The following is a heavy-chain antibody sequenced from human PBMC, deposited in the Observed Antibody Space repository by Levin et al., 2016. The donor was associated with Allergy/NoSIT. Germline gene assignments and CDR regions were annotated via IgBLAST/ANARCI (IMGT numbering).Heavy chain of an antibody. CDR2: INTRTGNP. Sequence: ASVKVSCKASGYPFSTYGLHWVRRAPGQGLEWMGWINTRTGNPTYAQGFKGRLVFSVDTSVSTSYLQIISLRTEDTAEYYCARTYGSGNFYEIPFDYWGQGTLVTVSS. CDR3: ARTYGSGNFYEIPFDY. CDR1: GYPFSTYG. V-gene: IGHV7-4-1*02. J-gene: IGHJ4*02. D-gene: IGHD3-10*01.